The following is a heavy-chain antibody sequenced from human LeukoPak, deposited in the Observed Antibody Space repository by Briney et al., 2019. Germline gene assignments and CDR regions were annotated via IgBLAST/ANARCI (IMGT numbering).Heavy chain of an antibody. J-gene: IGHJ4*02. CDR3: ARGWGE. Sequence: GGSLRLSCAASGFTFSSYEMNWVRQGPGKGLEWVSYISSSGSTKYYADSVKGRFTISRDNARKSLYLQMNSLRAEDTAVYYCARGWGEGGQGTLVTVSS. V-gene: IGHV3-48*03. D-gene: IGHD3-10*01. CDR2: ISSSGSTK. CDR1: GFTFSSYE.